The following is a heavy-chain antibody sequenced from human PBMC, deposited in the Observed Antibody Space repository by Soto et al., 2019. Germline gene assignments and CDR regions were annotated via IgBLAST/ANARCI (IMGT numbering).Heavy chain of an antibody. J-gene: IGHJ6*04. Sequence: HPGGSLRLFSAASGFNFNTYWMYWVRQAPGKGLEWVANIDTDGSRKNYVDSVKGRFIISRDNAKNSLLLQMNSLRADDTAVYYCGRVPLDGNYANGVDVWGEGTTVTVSS. V-gene: IGHV3-7*03. CDR2: IDTDGSRK. CDR3: GRVPLDGNYANGVDV. D-gene: IGHD4-17*01. CDR1: GFNFNTYW.